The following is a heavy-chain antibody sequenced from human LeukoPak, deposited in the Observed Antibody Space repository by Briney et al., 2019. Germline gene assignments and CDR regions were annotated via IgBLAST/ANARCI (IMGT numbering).Heavy chain of an antibody. V-gene: IGHV1-2*02. CDR2: INPNSGGT. J-gene: IGHJ4*02. Sequence: ASVKVSCXASGYTFTGYYMHWVRQAPGQGKEWMGWINPNSGGTNYAQKFQGRVTMTRDTAISTAYMELSRLRSDDTAVYYCARGAPGGSSRYWGQGTLVTVSS. D-gene: IGHD6-13*01. CDR3: ARGAPGGSSRY. CDR1: GYTFTGYY.